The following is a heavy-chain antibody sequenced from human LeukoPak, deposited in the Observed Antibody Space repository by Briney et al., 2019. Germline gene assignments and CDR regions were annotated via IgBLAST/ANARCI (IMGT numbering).Heavy chain of an antibody. D-gene: IGHD2-2*01. CDR2: INPNSGGT. CDR1: EYTFTGYY. Sequence: ATVKVSCKASEYTFTGYYMHWVRQAPGQGLEWMGWINPNSGGTNYAQKFQGRVTMTRDTSISTAYMELSRLRSDDTAVYYCARQGCGTTSCHTIENWGQGTLVTVSS. V-gene: IGHV1-2*02. CDR3: ARQGCGTTSCHTIEN. J-gene: IGHJ4*02.